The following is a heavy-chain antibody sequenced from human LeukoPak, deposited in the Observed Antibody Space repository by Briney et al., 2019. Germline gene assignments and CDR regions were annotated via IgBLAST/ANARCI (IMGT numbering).Heavy chain of an antibody. CDR3: AKEGGYSSTWY. Sequence: GGSLRLSCAASGFTFTTSAMAWVRQAPGKGLEWVSGISGNGDRKDYADSVKGRVTISRDNRKNTLHLEMNSLRVEDTAVYYCAKEGGYSSTWYWGQGTLVTVSS. V-gene: IGHV3-23*01. J-gene: IGHJ4*02. CDR2: ISGNGDRK. D-gene: IGHD6-13*01. CDR1: GFTFTTSA.